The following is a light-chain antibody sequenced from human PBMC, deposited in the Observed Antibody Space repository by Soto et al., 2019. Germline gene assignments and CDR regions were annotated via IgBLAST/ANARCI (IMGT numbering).Light chain of an antibody. CDR2: KAS. V-gene: IGKV1-5*03. CDR1: QSISSW. CDR3: QQYNSYRRT. J-gene: IGKJ1*01. Sequence: DIQMTQSPSTLSASVGDRVTITCRASQSISSWLAWYQQKPGKAPKLLIYKASSLESGVPSRFSGSGSGTEFTLTISNLQTDDFATYYCQQYNSYRRTFGQGTKVEIK.